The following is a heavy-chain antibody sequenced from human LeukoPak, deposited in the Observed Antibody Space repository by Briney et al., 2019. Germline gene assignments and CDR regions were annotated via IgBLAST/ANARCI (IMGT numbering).Heavy chain of an antibody. Sequence: GGSLRLSCAASGFTVSSNYMSWVREAPGKGLEWVSVIYSGGSTYYADSVKGRFTISRDNSKNTLYLQMNGLRAEDTAVYYCARANTSGYDSPFDYWGQGTLVTVSS. J-gene: IGHJ4*02. CDR2: IYSGGST. D-gene: IGHD5-12*01. CDR3: ARANTSGYDSPFDY. V-gene: IGHV3-53*01. CDR1: GFTVSSNY.